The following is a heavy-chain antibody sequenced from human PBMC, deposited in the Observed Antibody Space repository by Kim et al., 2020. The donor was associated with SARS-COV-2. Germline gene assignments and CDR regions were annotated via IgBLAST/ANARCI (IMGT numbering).Heavy chain of an antibody. CDR1: GYTFTSYG. CDR2: ISAYNGNT. J-gene: IGHJ4*02. CDR3: ARDTPGDYGSGSYHYYFDY. Sequence: ASVKVSCKASGYTFTSYGISWVRQAPGQGLEWMGWISAYNGNTNYAQKLQGRVTMTTDTSTSTAYMELRSLRSDDTAVYYCARDTPGDYGSGSYHYYFDYWGQGTLVTVSS. V-gene: IGHV1-18*01. D-gene: IGHD3-10*01.